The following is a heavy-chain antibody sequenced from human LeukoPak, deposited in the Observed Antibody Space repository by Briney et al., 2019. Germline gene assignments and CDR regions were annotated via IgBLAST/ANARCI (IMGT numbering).Heavy chain of an antibody. D-gene: IGHD3-10*01. Sequence: PGRSLRLSCAASGFTFSSYGMHWVRQAPGKGLEWVAVIWYDGSNKYYAASVKGRFTISRDNSKNTLYLQVNSLRAEDTAVYYFAKWSGRDYGSGSGAFDIWGQGTMVTVSS. CDR1: GFTFSSYG. V-gene: IGHV3-33*06. CDR2: IWYDGSNK. J-gene: IGHJ3*02. CDR3: AKWSGRDYGSGSGAFDI.